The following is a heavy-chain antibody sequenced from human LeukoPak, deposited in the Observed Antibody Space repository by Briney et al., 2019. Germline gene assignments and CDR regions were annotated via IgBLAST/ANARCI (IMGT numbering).Heavy chain of an antibody. Sequence: ASVKVSCKASGYTFTGPYIHWMRQAPGQGLEWMGWINPNSGGTMYAQKFQGRVTVTRDTSTSTAYMELSGLRADDTAAYYCARVEYCTKGVCINFDLWGQGTLVTVSS. CDR2: INPNSGGT. J-gene: IGHJ4*02. D-gene: IGHD2-8*01. CDR1: GYTFTGPY. CDR3: ARVEYCTKGVCINFDL. V-gene: IGHV1-2*02.